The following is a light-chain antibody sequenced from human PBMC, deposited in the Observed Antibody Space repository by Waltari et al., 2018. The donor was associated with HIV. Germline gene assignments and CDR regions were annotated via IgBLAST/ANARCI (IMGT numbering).Light chain of an antibody. CDR1: SSNIGSNY. CDR2: RNN. Sequence: QSVLTQPPSASGTPGQRVTISCSGSSSNIGSNYVYWYQQLPGTAPKLLSYRNNQRPSGVPDRFAGSKAGTSASLAISGRRSEDEADYYCAAWDGRRGVFGTGTKVTVL. V-gene: IGLV1-47*01. CDR3: AAWDGRRGV. J-gene: IGLJ1*01.